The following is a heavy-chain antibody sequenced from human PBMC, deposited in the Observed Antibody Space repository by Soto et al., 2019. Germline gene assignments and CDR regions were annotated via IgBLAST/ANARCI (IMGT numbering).Heavy chain of an antibody. D-gene: IGHD2-2*02. V-gene: IGHV3-21*01. J-gene: IGHJ4*02. CDR3: ASGAIPDY. CDR1: GFTFSSYS. Sequence: EVQLVESGGGLVKPGGSLRLSCAASGFTFSSYSMNWVRQAPGKGLEWVSSISSSSSYIYYADSVKGRFTIPRDNAKNALYLQMSGLRAEDTAVYYCASGAIPDYWGQGTLVSASS. CDR2: ISSSSSYI.